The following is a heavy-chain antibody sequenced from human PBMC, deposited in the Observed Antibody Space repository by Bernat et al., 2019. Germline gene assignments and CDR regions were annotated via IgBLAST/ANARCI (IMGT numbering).Heavy chain of an antibody. CDR2: INNEGGST. Sequence: EVQLVESGGGLVQPGGSLRLSCAASGFTFSSRWMHWVRQAPGKGLVWVSRINNEGGSTTYADSVKGRLIISRDNAEDTLYLQMNSLRAEDTAVYYCATGGTASFDYWGQGTLVTVSS. CDR3: ATGGTASFDY. V-gene: IGHV3-74*01. D-gene: IGHD5-18*01. CDR1: GFTFSSRW. J-gene: IGHJ4*02.